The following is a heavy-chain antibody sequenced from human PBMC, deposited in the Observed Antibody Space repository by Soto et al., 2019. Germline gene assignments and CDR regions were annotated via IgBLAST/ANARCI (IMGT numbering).Heavy chain of an antibody. CDR3: AKVGTIFGVVIQSFDY. CDR1: GFTFSSYA. Sequence: EVQLLESGGGLVQPGGSLRLSCAASGFTFSSYAMSWVRQAPGKGLEWVSAISGSGGSTYYADSVKGRFTISRDNSKSTLYLQMNSLRAEDTAVYYCAKVGTIFGVVIQSFDYWGQGTLVTVSS. V-gene: IGHV3-23*01. J-gene: IGHJ4*02. CDR2: ISGSGGST. D-gene: IGHD3-3*01.